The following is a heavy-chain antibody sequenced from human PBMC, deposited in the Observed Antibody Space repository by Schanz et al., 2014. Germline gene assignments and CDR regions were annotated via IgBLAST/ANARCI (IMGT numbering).Heavy chain of an antibody. CDR2: ISGGGGSA. Sequence: VQLVESGGGVVQPGRSLRLSCAASGFTFSSYGMHWVRLVPGKGLECVSGISGGGGSAYYADSVKGRFTISRDNSKNTLYLQMSSLRAEDTAVYYCAKVWGSDYFYPFDYWGQGTLVTVSS. V-gene: IGHV3-23*04. J-gene: IGHJ4*02. CDR1: GFTFSSYG. CDR3: AKVWGSDYFYPFDY. D-gene: IGHD3-22*01.